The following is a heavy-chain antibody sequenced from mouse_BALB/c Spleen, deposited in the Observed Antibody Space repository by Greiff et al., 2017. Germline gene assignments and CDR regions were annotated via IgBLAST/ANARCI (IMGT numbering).Heavy chain of an antibody. D-gene: IGHD2-2*01. J-gene: IGHJ3*01. CDR3: ARVYGYDGGAWFAY. CDR2: IWAGGST. CDR1: GFSLTSYG. Sequence: VQGVESGPGLVAPSQSLSITCTVSGFSLTSYGVHWVRQPPGKGLEWLGVIWAGGSTNYNSALMSRLSISKDNSKSQVFLKMNSLQTDDTAMYYCARVYGYDGGAWFAYWGQGTLVTVSA. V-gene: IGHV2-9*02.